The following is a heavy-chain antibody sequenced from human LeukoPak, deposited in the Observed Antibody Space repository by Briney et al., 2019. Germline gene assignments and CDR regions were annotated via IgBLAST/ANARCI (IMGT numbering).Heavy chain of an antibody. CDR2: IDTDGSTT. CDR1: GFTLSNSL. D-gene: IGHD5-24*01. CDR3: ARDRDGYNY. Sequence: GGSLRLSCAALGFTLSNSLMHWVRQVPGKGLVWVARIDTDGSTTHYADSVKGRFTISRDNTKNTLYLQMSSLRVEDTAVYYCARDRDGYNYWGQGTLVTVSS. J-gene: IGHJ4*02. V-gene: IGHV3-74*01.